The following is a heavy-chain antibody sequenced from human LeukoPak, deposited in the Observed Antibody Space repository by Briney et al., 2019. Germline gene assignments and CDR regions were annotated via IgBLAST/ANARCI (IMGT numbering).Heavy chain of an antibody. CDR3: ARSPPGIAAAGILGSFDP. CDR1: GYSISSGYY. V-gene: IGHV4-38-2*01. J-gene: IGHJ5*02. CDR2: IYHSGST. Sequence: SETLSLTCAVSGYSISSGYYCGWIRQPPGKGLEWIGSIYHSGSTYYNPSLKSRVTISVDTSKNQFSLKLSSVTAADTAVYYCARSPPGIAAAGILGSFDPWGQGTLVTVSS. D-gene: IGHD6-13*01.